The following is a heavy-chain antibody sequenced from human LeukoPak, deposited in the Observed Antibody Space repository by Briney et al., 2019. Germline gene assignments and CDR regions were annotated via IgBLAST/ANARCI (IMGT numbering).Heavy chain of an antibody. Sequence: GGSLRLSCAASGFTFSSYGMPWVRQAPGKGLEWVAVIWCDGSNKYYADSVKGRFTISRDNSKNTLYLQMNSLRAEDTAVYYCARDHNPYDYVNNRFDYWGQGTLVTVSS. CDR2: IWCDGSNK. J-gene: IGHJ4*02. D-gene: IGHD3-16*01. V-gene: IGHV3-33*01. CDR1: GFTFSSYG. CDR3: ARDHNPYDYVNNRFDY.